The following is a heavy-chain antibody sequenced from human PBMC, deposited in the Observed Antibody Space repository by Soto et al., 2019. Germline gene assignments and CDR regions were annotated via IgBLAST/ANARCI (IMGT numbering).Heavy chain of an antibody. Sequence: SETLSLTCAVYGGSFSGYDWSWIRQPPGKGLEWIGEINHSGSTNYNPSLKSRVTISVDTSKNQFSLKLSSVTAADTAVYYCARGSERGFFDYWGQGTLVTVSS. J-gene: IGHJ4*02. V-gene: IGHV4-34*01. CDR2: INHSGST. D-gene: IGHD6-25*01. CDR1: GGSFSGYD. CDR3: ARGSERGFFDY.